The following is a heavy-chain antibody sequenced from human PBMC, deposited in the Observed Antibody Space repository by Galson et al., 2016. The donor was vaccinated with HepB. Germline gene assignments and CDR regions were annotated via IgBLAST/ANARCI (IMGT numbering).Heavy chain of an antibody. J-gene: IGHJ4*02. V-gene: IGHV2-5*02. D-gene: IGHD3-9*01. CDR1: GFSLSTSGVG. CDR3: ANFTTSNYEILTGYYGVVDY. CDR2: TYWDDDE. Sequence: PALVKPTQTLTLTCTFSGFSLSTSGVGVGWIRQPPGKALEGLAPTYWDDDERTSPSLKTRLTITQDTSKNQVVFTMTNRDPGETGPYYCANFTTSNYEILTGYYGVVDYWGEGTLVTVSS.